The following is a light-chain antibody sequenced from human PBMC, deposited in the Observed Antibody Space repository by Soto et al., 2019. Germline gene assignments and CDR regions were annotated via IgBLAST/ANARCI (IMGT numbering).Light chain of an antibody. CDR2: GAS. V-gene: IGKV3-15*01. Sequence: EIVMTQSPATLSVSPGERVTLSCRASQSVSNNLAWYRQKPGQAPRLLIYGASTRAPGIPARFSGSGSGPEFNLNMSILQTEDIEVYYCQQYNNWPRTFDQGTKVEIK. CDR3: QQYNNWPRT. J-gene: IGKJ1*01. CDR1: QSVSNN.